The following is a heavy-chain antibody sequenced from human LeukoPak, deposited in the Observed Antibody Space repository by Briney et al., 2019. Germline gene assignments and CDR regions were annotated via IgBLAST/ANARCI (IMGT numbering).Heavy chain of an antibody. CDR2: IYPGDSDT. V-gene: IGHV5-51*01. D-gene: IGHD5-18*01. Sequence: GESLQISCKGSGYSFTSYWIGWVRQMPGKGLEWMGIIYPGDSDTRYSPSFQGQVTISADKSISTAYLQWSSLKASDTAMYYCARRDTAMAHAFDIWGQGTMVTVSS. J-gene: IGHJ3*02. CDR1: GYSFTSYW. CDR3: ARRDTAMAHAFDI.